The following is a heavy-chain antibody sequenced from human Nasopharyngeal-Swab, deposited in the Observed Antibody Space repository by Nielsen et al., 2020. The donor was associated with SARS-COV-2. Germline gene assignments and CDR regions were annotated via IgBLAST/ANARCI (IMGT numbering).Heavy chain of an antibody. V-gene: IGHV5-10-1*01. CDR2: IDPSDSYT. CDR3: ASLPRIAAAGTGNDY. Sequence: GGSLRLSCKGSGYSFTSYWISWVRQMPGKGLEWMGRIDPSDSYTNYSPSFQGHVTISADKSITTAYLQWTGLKASDTAVYYCASLPRIAAAGTGNDYWGQGTLVTVSS. J-gene: IGHJ4*02. CDR1: GYSFTSYW. D-gene: IGHD6-13*01.